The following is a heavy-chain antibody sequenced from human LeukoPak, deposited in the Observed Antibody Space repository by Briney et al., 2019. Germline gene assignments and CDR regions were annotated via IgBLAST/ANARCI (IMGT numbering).Heavy chain of an antibody. CDR3: AKTARRSRYYFDY. CDR2: ISGSGGST. V-gene: IGHV3-23*01. J-gene: IGHJ4*02. D-gene: IGHD2-21*02. CDR1: GFTFSSYA. Sequence: TGGSLRLSCAASGFTFSSYAMSWVRRAPGKGLEWVSAISGSGGSTYYADSVKGRFTISRDNSKNTLYLQMNSLRAEDTAVYYCAKTARRSRYYFDYWGQGTLVTVSS.